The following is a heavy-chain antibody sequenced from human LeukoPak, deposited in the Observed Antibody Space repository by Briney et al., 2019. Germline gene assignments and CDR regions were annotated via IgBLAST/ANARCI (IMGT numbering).Heavy chain of an antibody. CDR1: GFTFNSYS. V-gene: IGHV3-21*01. J-gene: IGHJ5*02. CDR2: ISSSSSYI. Sequence: GGSLRLSCAASGFTFNSYSMNWVRQAPGKGLEWVSSISSSSSYIYYADSMKGRFTISRDTAKNSLYLQMNSLRAEDTAVYYCARDYDTNSGHWFDPWGQGTLVTVSS. D-gene: IGHD2-8*01. CDR3: ARDYDTNSGHWFDP.